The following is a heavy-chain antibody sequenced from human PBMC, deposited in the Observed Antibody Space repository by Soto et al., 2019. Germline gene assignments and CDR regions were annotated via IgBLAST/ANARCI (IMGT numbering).Heavy chain of an antibody. CDR3: ARGGVTIFGVVIIRDAYYYGMDV. V-gene: IGHV4-39*01. J-gene: IGHJ6*02. Sequence: PSETLSLTCTVSGGSISSSSYYWGWIRQPPGKGLEWIGSICYSGSTYYNPSLKSRVTISVDTSKNQFSLKLSSVTAADTAVYYCARGGVTIFGVVIIRDAYYYGMDVWGQGTTVTVSS. D-gene: IGHD3-3*01. CDR2: ICYSGST. CDR1: GGSISSSSYY.